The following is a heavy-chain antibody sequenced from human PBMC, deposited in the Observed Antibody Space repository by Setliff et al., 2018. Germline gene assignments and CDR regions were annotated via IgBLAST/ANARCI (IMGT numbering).Heavy chain of an antibody. D-gene: IGHD1-1*01. CDR3: ARDKRNGATGAFDI. CDR2: IYHSGST. V-gene: IGHV4-38-2*02. CDR1: GYSISSGYY. J-gene: IGHJ3*02. Sequence: SETLSLTCTVSGYSISSGYYWGWIRQPPGKGLEWIGSIYHSGSTYYNPSLKSRVTISVDTSKNQISLKLSSVTAADTAVYYCARDKRNGATGAFDIWGQGTMVTVSS.